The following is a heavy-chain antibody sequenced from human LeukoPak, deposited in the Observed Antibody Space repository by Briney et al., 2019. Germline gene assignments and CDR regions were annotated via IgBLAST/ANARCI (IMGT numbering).Heavy chain of an antibody. CDR1: GGSFSGYY. D-gene: IGHD3-3*01. V-gene: IGHV4-34*01. Sequence: MPSETLSLTCAVYGGSFSGYYWGWIRQPPGKGLEWIGSIYHSGSTYYNPPLKSRVTISVDTSKNQFTLKLSPVTAADTAVYYRARAAFWSGYSYFDYWGQGTLVTVSS. CDR3: ARAAFWSGYSYFDY. J-gene: IGHJ4*02. CDR2: IYHSGST.